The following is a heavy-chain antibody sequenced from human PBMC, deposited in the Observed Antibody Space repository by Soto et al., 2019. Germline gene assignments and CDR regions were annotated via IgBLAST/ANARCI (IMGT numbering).Heavy chain of an antibody. CDR1: GYTFTSYY. CDR2: INPSGGST. CDR3: ARDYSGGPYYFDY. J-gene: IGHJ4*02. D-gene: IGHD2-21*01. Sequence: QVQLVQSGAEVKKPGASVKVSCKASGYTFTSYYMHWVRQAPGQGLEWMGIINPSGGSTSYAQKFQGRVTMTRDTSTSTVYMALSSLRSEDTAVYYGARDYSGGPYYFDYWGQGTLLTVS. V-gene: IGHV1-46*01.